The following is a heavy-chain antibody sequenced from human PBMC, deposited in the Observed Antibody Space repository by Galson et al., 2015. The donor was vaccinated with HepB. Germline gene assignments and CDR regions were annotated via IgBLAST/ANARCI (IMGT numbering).Heavy chain of an antibody. J-gene: IGHJ4*02. Sequence: SLRLSCAASGFTFSSYSMNWVRQAPGKGLEWVSYISSSSSTIYYADSVKGRFTISRDNAKNSLYLQMNSLRAEDTAVYYCARARDDSSGYYIPYLFDYWGQGTLVTVSS. D-gene: IGHD3-22*01. CDR1: GFTFSSYS. CDR2: ISSSSSTI. CDR3: ARARDDSSGYYIPYLFDY. V-gene: IGHV3-48*01.